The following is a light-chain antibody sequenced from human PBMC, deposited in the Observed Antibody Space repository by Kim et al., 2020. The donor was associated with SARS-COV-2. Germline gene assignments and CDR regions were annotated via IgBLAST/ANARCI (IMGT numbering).Light chain of an antibody. Sequence: SSELTQDPAVSVALGQTVRITCQGDSLRSYYASWYQQKPGQAPVLVIYGKNNRPSGIPDRFSGSSSGNTASLTITGAQAEDEADYYCNSRDSSGIPHVVFGGGTQLTVL. V-gene: IGLV3-19*01. CDR1: SLRSYY. CDR2: GKN. CDR3: NSRDSSGIPHVV. J-gene: IGLJ2*01.